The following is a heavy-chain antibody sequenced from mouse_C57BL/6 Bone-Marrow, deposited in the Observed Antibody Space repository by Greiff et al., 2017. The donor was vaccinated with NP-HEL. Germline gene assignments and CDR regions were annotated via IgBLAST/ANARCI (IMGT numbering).Heavy chain of an antibody. CDR3: ARDSIYYYGSSYDYYAMDY. Sequence: VQLQQSGAELVKPGASVKLSCKASGYTFTSYWMHWVKQRPGQGLEWIGMIHPNSGSTNYNEKFKSKATLTVDKSSSTAYMQLSSLTSEDSAVYYCARDSIYYYGSSYDYYAMDYWGQGTSVTVSS. CDR2: IHPNSGST. D-gene: IGHD1-1*01. CDR1: GYTFTSYW. J-gene: IGHJ4*01. V-gene: IGHV1-64*01.